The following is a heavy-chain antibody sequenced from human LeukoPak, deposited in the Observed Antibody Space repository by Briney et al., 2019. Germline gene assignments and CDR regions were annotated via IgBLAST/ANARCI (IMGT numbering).Heavy chain of an antibody. CDR3: ARVALFGVVTLDY. D-gene: IGHD3-3*01. CDR1: GFTFSSYS. V-gene: IGHV3-21*01. CDR2: ISSSSSYI. Sequence: PGGSLRLSCAASGFTFSSYSMNWVRQAPGKGLEWVSSISSSSSYIYYADSVKGRFTISRDNAKNSLYLQMNSLRAEDTAVYYCARVALFGVVTLDYWGQRTLVTVSS. J-gene: IGHJ4*02.